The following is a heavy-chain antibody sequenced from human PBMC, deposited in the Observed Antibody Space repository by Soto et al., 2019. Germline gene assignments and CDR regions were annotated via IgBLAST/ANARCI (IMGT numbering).Heavy chain of an antibody. CDR3: ARGYSGSMDV. Sequence: SQTLSLTCAMSGDSVSGKSGSLNWVRQSPSRGLEWLGRTYYRSKWYNDYAVSVKSRITINPDTSKNQFSLQLNSVTPEDTAVYYCARGYSGSMDVWGQGTTVTVSS. J-gene: IGHJ6*02. D-gene: IGHD5-12*01. CDR1: GDSVSGKSGS. V-gene: IGHV6-1*01. CDR2: TYYRSKWYN.